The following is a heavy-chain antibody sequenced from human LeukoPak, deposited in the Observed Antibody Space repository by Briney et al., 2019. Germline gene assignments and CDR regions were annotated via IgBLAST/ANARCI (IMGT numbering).Heavy chain of an antibody. J-gene: IGHJ4*02. D-gene: IGHD6-19*01. CDR1: GFTFSTYT. V-gene: IGHV3-21*01. Sequence: GGSLRLSWAASGFTFSTYTMNWVRQAPGEGLEWVSSISSSSSYIAYSDSVKGRFTISRDNAKNSLYLQMNSLRAEDTAVFYCARGQWPDYWGQGTLLLVSS. CDR2: ISSSSSYI. CDR3: ARGQWPDY.